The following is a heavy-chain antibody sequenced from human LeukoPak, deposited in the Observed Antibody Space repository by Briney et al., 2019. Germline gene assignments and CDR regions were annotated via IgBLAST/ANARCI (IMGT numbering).Heavy chain of an antibody. CDR2: ISYDGSNK. Sequence: PGRSLRLSCAASGFTFSSYAMHWVRQAPGKGLEWVAVISYDGSNKYYADFVKGRFTISRDNSKNTLYLQMNSLRAEDTAVYYCARDVRQQLVLGCPDYWGQGTLVTVSS. V-gene: IGHV3-30-3*01. CDR1: GFTFSSYA. J-gene: IGHJ4*02. D-gene: IGHD6-13*01. CDR3: ARDVRQQLVLGCPDY.